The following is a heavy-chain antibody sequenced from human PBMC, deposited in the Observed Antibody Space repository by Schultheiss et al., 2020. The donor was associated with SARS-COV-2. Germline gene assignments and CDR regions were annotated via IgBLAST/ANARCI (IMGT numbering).Heavy chain of an antibody. Sequence: GGSLRLSCAASGFTFSNAWMSWVRQAPGKGLEWVSGVSWNGSRTHYADSVKGRFTISRDNAKNSLYLQMNSLRAEDTAVYYCARGVGGWFDPWGQGTLVTVSS. V-gene: IGHV3-19*01. CDR2: VSWNGSRT. CDR3: ARGVGGWFDP. CDR1: GFTFSNAW. D-gene: IGHD1-26*01. J-gene: IGHJ5*02.